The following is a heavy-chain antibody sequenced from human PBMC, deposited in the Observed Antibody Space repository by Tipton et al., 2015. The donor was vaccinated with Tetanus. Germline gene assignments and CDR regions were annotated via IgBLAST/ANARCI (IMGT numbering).Heavy chain of an antibody. D-gene: IGHD1-26*01. CDR1: GGSISSSSYY. CDR3: ARLTNSGSYLHYYYGMDV. V-gene: IGHV4-39*01. CDR2: IYYSGST. Sequence: TLSLTCTVSGGSISSSSYYWGWIRQPPGKGLEWIGSIYYSGSTYYNPSLKSRVTISVDTSKNQFSLKLSSVTAAGTAVYYCARLTNSGSYLHYYYGMDVWGQGTTVTVSS. J-gene: IGHJ6*02.